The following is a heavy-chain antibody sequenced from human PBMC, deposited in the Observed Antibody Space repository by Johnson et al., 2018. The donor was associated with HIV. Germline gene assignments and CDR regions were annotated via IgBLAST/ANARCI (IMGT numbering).Heavy chain of an antibody. V-gene: IGHV3-7*04. J-gene: IGHJ3*02. D-gene: IGHD1-7*01. Sequence: VQLVESGGGLVQPGGSLRLSCAASGFTFSSYWMSWVRQAPGKGLEWVANIKQDGSEKYYVDSVKGRFTISRDNAKNSLYLQMNSLRAEDTAVYYCAKDQGNFRFAVDIWGQGTLVTVSS. CDR3: AKDQGNFRFAVDI. CDR1: GFTFSSYW. CDR2: IKQDGSEK.